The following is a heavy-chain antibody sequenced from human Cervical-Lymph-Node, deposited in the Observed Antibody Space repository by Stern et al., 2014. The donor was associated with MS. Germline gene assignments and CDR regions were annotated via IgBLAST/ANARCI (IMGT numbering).Heavy chain of an antibody. V-gene: IGHV3-23*04. CDR1: GFTFSSYA. CDR3: AKGIYGSGSTDVFDI. CDR2: VSDGGDST. Sequence: EMQLVESGGGLVQPGGSLRLSCAASGFTFSSYAMSWVRQAPGKGLEWVSGVSDGGDSTYYGDSVKGRFTISRDNSNNTLYLQMNSLRAEDTAVYFCAKGIYGSGSTDVFDIWGQGTMVTVSS. D-gene: IGHD3-10*01. J-gene: IGHJ3*02.